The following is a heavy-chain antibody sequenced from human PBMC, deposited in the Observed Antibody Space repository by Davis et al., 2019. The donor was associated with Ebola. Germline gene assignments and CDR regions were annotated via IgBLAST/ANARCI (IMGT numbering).Heavy chain of an antibody. D-gene: IGHD3-3*01. Sequence: PSETLSLTCTVSGDSISSGSYYWSWVRQPAGKGLEYLGHIYSSGNTMYNPSLKSRVTISLDTSKIRFSLKLSSVTAADTAVYYCAREKAPYYDFWSGDYNNNYYGMNVWGRGTTVIVSS. J-gene: IGHJ6*02. CDR2: IYSSGNT. V-gene: IGHV4-61*09. CDR1: GDSISSGSYY. CDR3: AREKAPYYDFWSGDYNNNYYGMNV.